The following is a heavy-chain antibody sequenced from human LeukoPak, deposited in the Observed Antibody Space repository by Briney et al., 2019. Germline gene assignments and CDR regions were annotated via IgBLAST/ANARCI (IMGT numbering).Heavy chain of an antibody. CDR1: GGTFSSYA. Sequence: SVKVSCKASGGTFSSYAISWVRQAPGQGLEWMGGIIPIFGTANYAQKFQGRVTITTDESTSTAYMELSSLRSEDTAVYYCARVGSPPPSFWSGFYYYYYMDVWGKGTTVTVSS. J-gene: IGHJ6*03. D-gene: IGHD3-3*01. CDR3: ARVGSPPPSFWSGFYYYYYMDV. V-gene: IGHV1-69*05. CDR2: IIPIFGTA.